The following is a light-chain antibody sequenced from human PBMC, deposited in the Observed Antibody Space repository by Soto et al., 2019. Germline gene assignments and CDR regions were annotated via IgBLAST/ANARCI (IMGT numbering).Light chain of an antibody. CDR3: QSYDSTLSDRYV. CDR1: SSSIGAGYD. CDR2: GNS. Sequence: QSVLTQPPSVSGAPGQRVTISCTGSSSSIGAGYDVHWYQQRPGTAPKLLFFGNSNRPSGVPDRFSGSKSGTSASLTITGLQAEDEGDYYCQSYDSTLSDRYVFGSGTKVTVL. V-gene: IGLV1-40*01. J-gene: IGLJ1*01.